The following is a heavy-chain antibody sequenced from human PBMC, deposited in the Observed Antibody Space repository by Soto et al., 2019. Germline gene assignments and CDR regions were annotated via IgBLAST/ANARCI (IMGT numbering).Heavy chain of an antibody. D-gene: IGHD4-17*01. V-gene: IGHV1-18*01. CDR2: ISAYNGNT. CDR1: GYTDNTYG. J-gene: IGHJ2*01. CDR3: ATVNPYYYFDL. Sequence: QVQLVQSGTEVKKPGASVKVSCTASGYTDNTYGITWVRQAPGQGLEWMGWISAYNGNTNYAQKFQGRVTMTADTSTSTGYMELRSLTSDDTAVYYCATVNPYYYFDLWGRGTLVTVSS.